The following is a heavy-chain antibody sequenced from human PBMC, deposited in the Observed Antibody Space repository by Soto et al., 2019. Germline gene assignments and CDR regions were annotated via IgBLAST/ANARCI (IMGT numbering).Heavy chain of an antibody. CDR2: IGTAGDT. D-gene: IGHD3-10*01. Sequence: GGSLRLSCAASGFTFSSYDMHWVRQATGKGLEWVSAIGTAGDTYYPGSVKGRFTISRENAKNSLYLQMNSLRAGDTAVYYCARGGIHYYGSGSYHNWFAPWGQGTLVTVSS. V-gene: IGHV3-13*01. J-gene: IGHJ5*02. CDR3: ARGGIHYYGSGSYHNWFAP. CDR1: GFTFSSYD.